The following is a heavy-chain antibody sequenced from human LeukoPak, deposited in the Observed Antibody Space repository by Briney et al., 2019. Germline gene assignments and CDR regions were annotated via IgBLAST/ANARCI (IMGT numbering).Heavy chain of an antibody. D-gene: IGHD5-12*01. J-gene: IGHJ4*02. Sequence: GGSLRLSCAASGFTFSDYYMSWIRQAPGKGLEWVANIKQDGSKKYYVGSVMGRFTISRDNAKNSLFLQMNSLRAEDTAVYYCARDMGYGDYWGQGTLVTVSS. CDR2: IKQDGSKK. V-gene: IGHV3-7*01. CDR3: ARDMGYGDY. CDR1: GFTFSDYY.